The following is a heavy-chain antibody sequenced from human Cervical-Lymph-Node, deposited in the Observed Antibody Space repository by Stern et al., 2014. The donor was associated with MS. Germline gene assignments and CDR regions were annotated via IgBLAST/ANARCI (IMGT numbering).Heavy chain of an antibody. D-gene: IGHD1-26*01. J-gene: IGHJ6*02. CDR3: TRGASSAAWYRHAVDV. V-gene: IGHV1-69*01. Sequence: QLVESGAEVRKPGSSVKVSCKASGGALNTYAIHWVRLAPGQGLEWMGGVIPVFGTPVYAQKFKVRVTIAADESTSTDYMELSSLRSDDTAVYYCTRGASSAAWYRHAVDVWGQGTTVTVSS. CDR1: GGALNTYA. CDR2: VIPVFGTP.